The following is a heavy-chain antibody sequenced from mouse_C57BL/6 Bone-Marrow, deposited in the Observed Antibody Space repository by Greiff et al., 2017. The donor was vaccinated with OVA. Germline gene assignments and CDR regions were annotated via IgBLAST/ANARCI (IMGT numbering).Heavy chain of an antibody. D-gene: IGHD3-3*01. Sequence: EVQLVESGGGLVQPGESLKLSCESTEYEFPSHDMSWVRKTPEKRLELVAAINSDGGSTYYPATMESRSIISRDNTKKTLYLQMSSLRSEDTALDYCARRGGDTNGYFEVWGTGTTVTVSS. V-gene: IGHV5-2*01. CDR1: EYEFPSHD. CDR2: INSDGGST. J-gene: IGHJ1*03. CDR3: ARRGGDTNGYFEV.